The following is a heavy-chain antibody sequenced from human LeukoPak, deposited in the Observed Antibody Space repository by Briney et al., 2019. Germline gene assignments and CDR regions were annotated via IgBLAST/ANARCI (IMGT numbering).Heavy chain of an antibody. CDR1: GDSITSSY. D-gene: IGHD6-19*01. J-gene: IGHJ1*01. Sequence: SETLSLTCTVSGDSITSSYWWAWIRQPPGKGLEWIGYRHSSGSTNYNPSLQSRVTISVDKSNNHFSLRLTSVTAADTAVYYCATNGWYCLDHWGQGALVTVSS. CDR3: ATNGWYCLDH. CDR2: RHSSGST. V-gene: IGHV4-4*08.